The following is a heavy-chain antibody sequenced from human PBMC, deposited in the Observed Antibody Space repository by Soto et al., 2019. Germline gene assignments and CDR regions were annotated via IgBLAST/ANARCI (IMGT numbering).Heavy chain of an antibody. D-gene: IGHD2-8*02. V-gene: IGHV1-18*01. Sequence: ASVKVSCKTSGYSFTNHGVSWVRQAPGQGLEWMGWISTVNGKIDYSERLQGRLTMTTDTSTNTAYMELRSLRSDDTAIYYCARSCPGRTCYFIYWGQGTLVTVSS. CDR3: ARSCPGRTCYFIY. CDR1: GYSFTNHG. J-gene: IGHJ4*02. CDR2: ISTVNGKI.